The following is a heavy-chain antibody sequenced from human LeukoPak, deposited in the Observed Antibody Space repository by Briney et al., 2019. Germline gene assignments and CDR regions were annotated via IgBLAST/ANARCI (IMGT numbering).Heavy chain of an antibody. CDR2: ITSSGSYI. V-gene: IGHV3-21*01. CDR3: ARGQGQLWTFDY. Sequence: GGSLRLSCSASGFTFRSYSMNWVRQAPGKGLEWVSSITSSGSYIFYADSVKGRFTISRDNAKNSLYLQMDSLRAEDTAVYYCARGQGQLWTFDYWGQGTLVTVSS. CDR1: GFTFRSYS. D-gene: IGHD5-18*01. J-gene: IGHJ4*02.